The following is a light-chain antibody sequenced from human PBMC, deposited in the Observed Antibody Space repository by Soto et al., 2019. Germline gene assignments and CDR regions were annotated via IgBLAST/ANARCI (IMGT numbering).Light chain of an antibody. CDR1: QSVSSN. Sequence: EIVMTQSPATLSVSPGERATLSCRASQSVSSNLAWYQQKPGQAPRLLIYGASTSAPGIPARFSGSGSGPEFTLTISSLQSEDFAVYYCQQYNNWPRTFGQGTKVAIK. CDR3: QQYNNWPRT. J-gene: IGKJ1*01. CDR2: GAS. V-gene: IGKV3-15*01.